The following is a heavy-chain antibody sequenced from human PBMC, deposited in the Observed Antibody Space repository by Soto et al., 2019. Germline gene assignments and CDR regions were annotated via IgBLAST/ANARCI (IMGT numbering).Heavy chain of an antibody. J-gene: IGHJ4*02. CDR2: INAGNGNT. Sequence: ASVKVSCKASGYTFTSYAMHWARQAPGQRLEWMGWINAGNGNTKYSQKFQGRVTITRDTSASTAYMELSSLRSEDTAVYYCARPRIAVAGIFLGYWGQGTLVTVSS. CDR1: GYTFTSYA. V-gene: IGHV1-3*01. CDR3: ARPRIAVAGIFLGY. D-gene: IGHD6-19*01.